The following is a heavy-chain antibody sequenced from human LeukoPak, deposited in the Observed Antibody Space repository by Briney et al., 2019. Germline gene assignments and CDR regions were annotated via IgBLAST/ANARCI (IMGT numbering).Heavy chain of an antibody. V-gene: IGHV3-15*01. Sequence: GGSLRLSCAASGFTFSNAWMSWVRQAPGKGLEWVGRIKSKTDGGTTDYAAPVKGRFTISRDDSKNTLYLQMNSLKTEDTAVYYCTGYYDGSGYYFSEYFQHWGQGTLVTVSS. J-gene: IGHJ1*01. CDR3: TGYYDGSGYYFSEYFQH. D-gene: IGHD3-22*01. CDR1: GFTFSNAW. CDR2: IKSKTDGGTT.